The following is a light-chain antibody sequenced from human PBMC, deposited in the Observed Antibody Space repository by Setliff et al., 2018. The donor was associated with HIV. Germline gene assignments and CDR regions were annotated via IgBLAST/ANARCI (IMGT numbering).Light chain of an antibody. Sequence: QSVLTQPPSVSGARGQRVTISCTGNRSNIGAGYDVHWYQQLPGTAPKIVIYGNSNRPSGVPDRFSGSKSGTSASLVITGLQAEDEADYYCQSYSSSPSDSVAFGGGTKVTVL. V-gene: IGLV1-40*01. CDR3: QSYSSSPSDSVA. CDR1: RSNIGAGYD. CDR2: GNS. J-gene: IGLJ2*01.